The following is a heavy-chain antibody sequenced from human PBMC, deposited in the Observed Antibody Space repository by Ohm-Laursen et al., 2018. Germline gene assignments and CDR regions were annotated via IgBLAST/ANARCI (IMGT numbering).Heavy chain of an antibody. CDR3: ARAPSLVVAAFDY. V-gene: IGHV1-2*02. CDR2: INPNSGGT. CDR1: GYTFTVNY. J-gene: IGHJ4*02. D-gene: IGHD2-15*01. Sequence: ASVKVSCKASGYTFTVNYIHWVRQAPGQGLEWMGLINPNSGGTNYAQKFQGRVTMTRDTSISTAYMELSRLRSDDTAVYYRARAPSLVVAAFDYWGQGTLVTVSS.